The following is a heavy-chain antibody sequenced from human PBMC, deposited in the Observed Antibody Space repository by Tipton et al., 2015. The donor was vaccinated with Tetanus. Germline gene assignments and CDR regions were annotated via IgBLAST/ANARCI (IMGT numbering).Heavy chain of an antibody. CDR1: GGSIGSGGYY. CDR2: IYYSGST. Sequence: TLSLTCTVSGGSIGSGGYYWSWIRQHPGKGLEWIGDIYYSGSTYYNPSLKSRVTLSVDTSKNQFSLKLNSVTAADTAVYYCARDQARGARGWNYFDYWGQGTLVTVSS. CDR3: ARDQARGARGWNYFDY. J-gene: IGHJ4*02. D-gene: IGHD1-26*01. V-gene: IGHV4-31*03.